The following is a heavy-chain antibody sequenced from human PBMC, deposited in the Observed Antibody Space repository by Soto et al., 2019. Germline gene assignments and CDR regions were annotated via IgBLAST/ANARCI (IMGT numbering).Heavy chain of an antibody. CDR1: GFTFSSYA. J-gene: IGHJ4*02. CDR3: AKSVRQWLAPFAY. CDR2: ISGSGGST. V-gene: IGHV3-23*01. D-gene: IGHD6-19*01. Sequence: PGGSLRLSCAASGFTFSSYAMSWVRQAPGKGLEWVSDISGSGGSTYYGDSVKGRFTISRDNSKNTLYLQMNSLRAEDTAVYYCAKSVRQWLAPFAYWGQGTLVTVSS.